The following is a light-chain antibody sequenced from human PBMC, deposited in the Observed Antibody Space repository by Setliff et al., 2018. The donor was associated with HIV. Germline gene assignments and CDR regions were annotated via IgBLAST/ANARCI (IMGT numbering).Light chain of an antibody. CDR3: QSYDSRLNGYV. CDR1: SSNVGTGFG. J-gene: IGLJ1*01. V-gene: IGLV1-40*03. Sequence: GAPGQRVTIYCSGSSSNVGTGFGVQWYQQFPGAAPKLLIHDTNSRPSEVPVRFSGSKSGASASLAINGLEAEDEADYYCQSYDSRLNGYVFGTGTKVTVL. CDR2: DTN.